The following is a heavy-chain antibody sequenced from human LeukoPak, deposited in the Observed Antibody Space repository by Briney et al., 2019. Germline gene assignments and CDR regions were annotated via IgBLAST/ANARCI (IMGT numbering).Heavy chain of an antibody. CDR1: GGSISSSSYY. J-gene: IGHJ4*02. Sequence: PSETLSLTCTVSGGSISSSSYYWGWIRQPPGKGLEWIGSIYYSGSTYYSPSLKSRVTIPVDTSKNQFSPKLSSVTAADTAVHYCARYQLAQGVYWGQGTLVTVSS. CDR3: ARYQLAQGVY. V-gene: IGHV4-39*01. CDR2: IYYSGST. D-gene: IGHD2-2*01.